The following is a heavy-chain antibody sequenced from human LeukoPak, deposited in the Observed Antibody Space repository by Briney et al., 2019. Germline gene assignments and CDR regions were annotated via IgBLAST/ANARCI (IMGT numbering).Heavy chain of an antibody. D-gene: IGHD5-18*01. CDR3: ARALYSYGLIDP. CDR2: MNPNSGNT. V-gene: IGHV1-8*01. CDR1: GYTFTSYD. J-gene: IGHJ5*02. Sequence: APVKVSCKASGYTFTSYDINWVRQATGQGLEWMGWMNPNSGNTGYAQKFQGRVTMTRNTSISTAYMELSSLRSEDTAVYYCARALYSYGLIDPWGQGTLVTVSS.